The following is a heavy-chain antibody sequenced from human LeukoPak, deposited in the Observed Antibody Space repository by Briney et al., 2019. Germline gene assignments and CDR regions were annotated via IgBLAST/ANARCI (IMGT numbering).Heavy chain of an antibody. J-gene: IGHJ4*02. Sequence: GGSLRLSCAASGSTFDDYAMHWVRQAPGKGLEWVSGVSWNSGSIGYADSVKGRFTISRDNAKNSLYLQMNSLRAEDTALYYCAKDISGYYDSSGYFDYWGQGTLVTVSS. V-gene: IGHV3-9*01. CDR3: AKDISGYYDSSGYFDY. D-gene: IGHD3-22*01. CDR1: GSTFDDYA. CDR2: VSWNSGSI.